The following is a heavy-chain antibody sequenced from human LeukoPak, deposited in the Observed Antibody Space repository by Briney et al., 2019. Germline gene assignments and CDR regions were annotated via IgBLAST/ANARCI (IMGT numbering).Heavy chain of an antibody. J-gene: IGHJ4*02. D-gene: IGHD6-6*01. CDR1: GFTFSSFW. CDR3: AKALSIAGRPFDY. Sequence: GGSLRLSCAASGFTFSSFWMSWVRQAPGKGLEWVAFLPYNGNKIHYADSVKGRFTISRDNSKNTLFLQMNSLRTEDTAVYYCAKALSIAGRPFDYWGQGSLVAVSS. CDR2: LPYNGNKI. V-gene: IGHV3-30*02.